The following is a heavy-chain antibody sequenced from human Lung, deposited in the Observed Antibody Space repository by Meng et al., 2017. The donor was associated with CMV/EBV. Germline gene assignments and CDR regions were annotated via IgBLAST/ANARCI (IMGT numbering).Heavy chain of an antibody. CDR2: ISYGGGKE. CDR1: GFTFSSYG. Sequence: GESLKISCAASGFTFSSYGVHWVRQAPGEGLEWVAFISYGGGKEYYADSVKGRFTISRDNSKNMLFLQMDSLRPDDTAVYYCARELYYDILTGPRAFDVWGQEKXVNVAS. J-gene: IGHJ3*01. D-gene: IGHD3-9*01. V-gene: IGHV3-30-3*01. CDR3: ARELYYDILTGPRAFDV.